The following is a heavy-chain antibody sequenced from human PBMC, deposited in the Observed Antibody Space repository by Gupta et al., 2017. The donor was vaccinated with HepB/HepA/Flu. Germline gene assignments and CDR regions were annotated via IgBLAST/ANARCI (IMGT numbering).Heavy chain of an antibody. V-gene: IGHV1-18*01. CDR2: ISAFNGYT. CDR1: GYTFTSHG. D-gene: IGHD1/OR15-1a*01. CDR3: ARTNKLPKDSSDI. Sequence: QGQLVQSGAEVKKPGASVNVSCKASGYTFTSHGISWVRQAPGQGLEWMGWISAFNGYTNYAQKFQGRVTVTTDTSTTTAYMELRTRRSDDTAVYYCARTNKLPKDSSDIWGQGTMVTVSS. J-gene: IGHJ3*02.